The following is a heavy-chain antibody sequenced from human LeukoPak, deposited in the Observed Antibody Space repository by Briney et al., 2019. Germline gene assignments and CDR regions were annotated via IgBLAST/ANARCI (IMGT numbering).Heavy chain of an antibody. CDR3: ARIQAYGGNSEGYYFNY. V-gene: IGHV2-70*01. CDR2: IDWDDDK. CDR1: GFLLSTIGMC. J-gene: IGHJ4*02. Sequence: SGPALVKPTQTLTVTCTFSGFLLSTIGMCVSWIRQPPGKALEWLALIDWDDDKFYSTSLKTSLTISKDTSKNQVVLTMTNMDPVDTATYYCARIQAYGGNSEGYYFNYWGQGTLVTVSS. D-gene: IGHD4-23*01.